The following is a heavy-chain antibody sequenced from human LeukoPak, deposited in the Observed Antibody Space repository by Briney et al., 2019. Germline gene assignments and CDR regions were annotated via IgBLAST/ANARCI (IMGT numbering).Heavy chain of an antibody. D-gene: IGHD3-10*01. J-gene: IGHJ4*02. V-gene: IGHV5-51*01. CDR1: GYSFTNYW. CDR2: IYPGDFDT. Sequence: GESLRISCKASGYSFTNYWIGWVRHMPGKGLEWMGIIYPGDFDTRYSPSFQGQVTISADKSLTTAYLMWSSLKASDSAIYYCARHLRSQPFHYWGQGTLVTVSS. CDR3: ARHLRSQPFHY.